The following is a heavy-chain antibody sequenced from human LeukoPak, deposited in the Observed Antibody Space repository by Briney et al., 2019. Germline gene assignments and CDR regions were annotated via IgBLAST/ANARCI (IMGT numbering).Heavy chain of an antibody. J-gene: IGHJ6*03. CDR1: GYTFTGYY. V-gene: IGHV1-8*02. D-gene: IGHD2-2*01. CDR3: ARGRKWYQLLSGYYMDV. CDR2: INPNSGNT. Sequence: ASVKVTCKASGYTFTGYYMHWVRQAPGQGLEWMGWINPNSGNTGYAQKFQGRVTMTRNTSISTAYMELSSLRSEDTAVYYCARGRKWYQLLSGYYMDVWGKGTTVTVSS.